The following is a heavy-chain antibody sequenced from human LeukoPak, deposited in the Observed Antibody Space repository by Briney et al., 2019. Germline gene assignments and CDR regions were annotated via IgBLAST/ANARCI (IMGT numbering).Heavy chain of an antibody. CDR3: ARGRVSRPMTPPDY. V-gene: IGHV3-21*03. J-gene: IGHJ4*02. CDR2: ISSSSSYI. D-gene: IGHD3-22*01. CDR1: GFTFSSYS. Sequence: GGSLRLSCAASGFTFSSYSMNWVRQAPGKGLEWVSSISSSSSYIYYADSVKGRFTISRDNFKNMLYLQMNSLRAEDTAVYYCARGRVSRPMTPPDYWGQGTLVTVSS.